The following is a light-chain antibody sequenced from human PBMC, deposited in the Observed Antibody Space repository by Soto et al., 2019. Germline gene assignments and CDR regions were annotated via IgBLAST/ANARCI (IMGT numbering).Light chain of an antibody. CDR2: GAS. J-gene: IGKJ2*01. V-gene: IGKV3-20*01. CDR3: QQYGSSPHT. Sequence: EIVLTQSPGTLSLSPGERATLSCRASQSVSSSYLAWYQQKPGQAPRLLIYGASSRATGIPDRFSGSGSGKDFTLTISRLEPEDFAGYYCQQYGSSPHTFGRGTKLEIK. CDR1: QSVSSSY.